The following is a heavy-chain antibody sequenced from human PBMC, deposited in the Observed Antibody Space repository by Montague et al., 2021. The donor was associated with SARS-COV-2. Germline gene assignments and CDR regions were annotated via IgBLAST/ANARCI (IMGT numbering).Heavy chain of an antibody. CDR3: AREPKPVGYSYGYTFFDY. CDR1: GFTFSSYA. J-gene: IGHJ4*02. CDR2: ISYNGRNK. D-gene: IGHD5-18*01. V-gene: IGHV3-30*03. Sequence: SLRLSCAASGFTFSSYALHWVRQAPGKGPEWEAVISYNGRNKQFGDSVKGRATISRDNSKSTLYLQVDSLRTDDTAVYYCAREPKPVGYSYGYTFFDYWGQGTLVTVSS.